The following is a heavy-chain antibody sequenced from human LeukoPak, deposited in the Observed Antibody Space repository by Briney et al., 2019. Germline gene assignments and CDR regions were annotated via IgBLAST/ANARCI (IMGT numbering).Heavy chain of an antibody. Sequence: GGSLRLSCAASGFTFGTYSMHWVRQAPGKGLEWVAVMSFDGSNKYHADSVKGRFTISRDNSKNTLYLQMNSLRAEDTAVYCCARVYSSGWSLPFDYWGQGTLVTVSS. CDR3: ARVYSSGWSLPFDY. CDR1: GFTFGTYS. J-gene: IGHJ4*02. CDR2: MSFDGSNK. D-gene: IGHD6-19*01. V-gene: IGHV3-30-3*01.